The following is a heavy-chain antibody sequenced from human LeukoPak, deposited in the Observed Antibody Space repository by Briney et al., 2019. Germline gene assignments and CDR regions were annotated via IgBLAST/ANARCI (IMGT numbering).Heavy chain of an antibody. CDR3: TRYGDYPFDY. CDR2: IRSKANSYAT. D-gene: IGHD2-21*01. J-gene: IGHJ4*02. V-gene: IGHV3-73*01. CDR1: GFTFSDSG. Sequence: GGSLKLSCAASGFTFSDSGMHWVRQASGKGLEWVGRIRSKANSYATAYAASVKGRFTISRDDSKNTAYLQMYSLKTEDTAVYYCTRYGDYPFDYWGQGTLVTVSS.